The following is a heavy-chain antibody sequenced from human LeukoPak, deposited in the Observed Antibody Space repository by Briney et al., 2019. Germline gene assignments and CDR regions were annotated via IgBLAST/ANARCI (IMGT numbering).Heavy chain of an antibody. CDR3: AKTPTFYYVLTGYSNDY. V-gene: IGHV3-23*01. CDR2: IGGIGDNT. J-gene: IGHJ4*02. Sequence: GGSLRLSCAASGFTFSSDAMSWVRQVPGKGLEWVSTIGGIGDNTHYTDSVKGRFTISRDSSRNTLYPQMNTLRVEDTAIYYCAKTPTFYYVLTGYSNDYWGQGTLVTVSS. CDR1: GFTFSSDA. D-gene: IGHD3-9*01.